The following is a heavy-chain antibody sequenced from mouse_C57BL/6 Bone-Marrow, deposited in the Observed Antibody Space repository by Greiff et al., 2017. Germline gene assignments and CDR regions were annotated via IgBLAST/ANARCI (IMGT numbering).Heavy chain of an antibody. CDR1: GYTFTSYW. J-gene: IGHJ2*01. D-gene: IGHD1-1*01. CDR2: IDPSDSYT. V-gene: IGHV1-69*01. CDR3: ARGGGVVALDY. Sequence: VQLQESGAELVMPGASVKLSCKASGYTFTSYWMHWVKQRPGQGLEWIGEIDPSDSYTNYNQKFKGKSTLTVDKSSSTAYMQLSSLTSEDSAVYYCARGGGVVALDYWGQGTTLTVSS.